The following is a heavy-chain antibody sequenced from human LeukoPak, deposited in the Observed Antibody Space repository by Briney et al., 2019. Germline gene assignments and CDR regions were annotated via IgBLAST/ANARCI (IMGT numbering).Heavy chain of an antibody. CDR1: GYTFTGYY. Sequence: ASVKGSCKASGYTFTGYYMHWVRQAPGQGLEWMGWINPNSGGTNYAQKFQGRVTMTRDTSISTAYMELSRLRSDDTAVYYCARDLQQWLANTDYWGQGTLVTVSS. CDR2: INPNSGGT. CDR3: ARDLQQWLANTDY. J-gene: IGHJ4*02. V-gene: IGHV1-2*02. D-gene: IGHD6-19*01.